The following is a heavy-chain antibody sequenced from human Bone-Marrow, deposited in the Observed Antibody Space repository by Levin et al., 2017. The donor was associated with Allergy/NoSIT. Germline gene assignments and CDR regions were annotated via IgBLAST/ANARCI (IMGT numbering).Heavy chain of an antibody. Sequence: SETLSLTCAVHGGSFSGYYWSWVRQPPGKGLEWIGEINHRGSTKPNPSLKSGVTIPVDTSKTQSSLKLSSVTAADPAVYYCARGRADEFWGGSYESDYYYYYVDVWGKGTTVTVAS. V-gene: IGHV4-34*01. CDR2: INHRGST. CDR1: GGSFSGYY. CDR3: ARGRADEFWGGSYESDYYYYYVDV. D-gene: IGHD3-3*01. J-gene: IGHJ6*03.